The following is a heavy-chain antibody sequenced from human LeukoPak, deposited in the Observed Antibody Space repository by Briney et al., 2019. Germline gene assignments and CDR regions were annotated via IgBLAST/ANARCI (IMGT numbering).Heavy chain of an antibody. D-gene: IGHD3-22*01. Sequence: GVSLRLSCAASGFTFSSYSMNWVRDAPGKGLEWVSSITRSNYIYYADSVKGRFTMSRDKAKNSLYLEMNSLRAEDTAVYYCAGYASSGRRDDFDIWGQGTMVTVSS. CDR3: AGYASSGRRDDFDI. J-gene: IGHJ3*02. V-gene: IGHV3-21*06. CDR1: GFTFSSYS. CDR2: ITRSNYI.